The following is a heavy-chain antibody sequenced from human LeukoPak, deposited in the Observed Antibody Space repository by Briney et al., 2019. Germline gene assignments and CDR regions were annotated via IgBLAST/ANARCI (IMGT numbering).Heavy chain of an antibody. D-gene: IGHD2-15*01. CDR2: IYYSGTT. CDR1: GASIRNSDYY. J-gene: IGHJ6*03. V-gene: IGHV4-39*01. Sequence: PSETLSLTCTVSGASIRNSDYYWGWIRQPPGKGLEWIGSIYYSGTTYYNPSLKSRVTISVDTSKNQFSLKLSSVTAADTAVYYCARLGGAFYYYSYMDVWGKGTTVTISS. CDR3: ARLGGAFYYYSYMDV.